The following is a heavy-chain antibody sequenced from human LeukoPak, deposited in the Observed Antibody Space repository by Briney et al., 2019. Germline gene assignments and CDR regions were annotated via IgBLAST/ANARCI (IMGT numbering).Heavy chain of an antibody. J-gene: IGHJ4*02. CDR2: IYYSGST. V-gene: IGHV4-59*01. CDR3: ARATMDFWSGYYPYYFDY. D-gene: IGHD3-3*01. Sequence: PSGTLSLTCTVSGGSISSYYWSWIRQPPGKGLEWIGYIYYSGSTNYNPSLKSRVTISVDTSKNQFSLKLSSVTAADTAVYYCARATMDFWSGYYPYYFDYWGQGTLVTVSS. CDR1: GGSISSYY.